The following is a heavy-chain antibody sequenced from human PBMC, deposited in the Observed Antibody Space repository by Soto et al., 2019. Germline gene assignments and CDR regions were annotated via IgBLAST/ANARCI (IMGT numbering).Heavy chain of an antibody. J-gene: IGHJ6*02. Sequence: EVQLLESGGGLVQPGGSLRLSCAASGFTFSSYAMSWVRQAPGKGLEWVSAISGSGGSTYYADSVKGRFTISRDNSKNTLYLQMNSLRAEDTAVYYCAKPGYSSSWYVRDPWYYYYGMDVWGQGTTVTVSS. D-gene: IGHD6-13*01. V-gene: IGHV3-23*01. CDR1: GFTFSSYA. CDR2: ISGSGGST. CDR3: AKPGYSSSWYVRDPWYYYYGMDV.